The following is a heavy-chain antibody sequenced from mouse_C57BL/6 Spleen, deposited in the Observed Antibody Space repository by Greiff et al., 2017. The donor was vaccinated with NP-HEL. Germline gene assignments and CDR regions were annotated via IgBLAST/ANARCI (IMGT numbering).Heavy chain of an antibody. V-gene: IGHV1-9*01. CDR2: ILPGSGST. D-gene: IGHD2-3*01. CDR3: ARRWDYFDY. CDR1: GYTFTGYW. J-gene: IGHJ2*01. Sequence: VQLQESGAELMKPGASVQLSCKATGYTFTGYWLEWVKQRPGHGLEWIGEILPGSGSTNYNEKFKGKATLTADTSSNTAYMQLSSLTTEDSAIYYCARRWDYFDYWGQGTTLTVSS.